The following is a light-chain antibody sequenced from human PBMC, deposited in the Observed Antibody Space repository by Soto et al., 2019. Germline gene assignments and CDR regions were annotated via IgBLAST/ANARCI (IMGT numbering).Light chain of an antibody. V-gene: IGKV3-20*01. CDR3: QQYGRSPLT. CDR2: GAS. CDR1: QSVSSSY. J-gene: IGKJ4*01. Sequence: EIVLTQSPGTLSLSPGERATLSCRASQSVSSSYLAWYQQKPGQAPRLLIYGASSRATGIPDMFSGSGSGTDFTLTISRLEPEDFAVYYCQQYGRSPLTFGGGTKVEIK.